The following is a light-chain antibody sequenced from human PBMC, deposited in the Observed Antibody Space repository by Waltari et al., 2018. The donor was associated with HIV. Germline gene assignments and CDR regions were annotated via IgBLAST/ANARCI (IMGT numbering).Light chain of an antibody. CDR2: GAS. Sequence: EIVMTQSPATLSVSPGERATLSCRASQSVSSDLAWYQQKRGQAPRLLIYGASARATGIPARFSGSGSGTEFSLSISILQSEDFAVYYCQQYNNWPRTFGQGTKVEIK. CDR3: QQYNNWPRT. V-gene: IGKV3-15*01. J-gene: IGKJ1*01. CDR1: QSVSSD.